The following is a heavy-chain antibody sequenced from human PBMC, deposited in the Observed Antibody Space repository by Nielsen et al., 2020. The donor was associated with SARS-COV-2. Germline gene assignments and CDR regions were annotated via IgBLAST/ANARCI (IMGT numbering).Heavy chain of an antibody. CDR1: GFTFDDYG. J-gene: IGHJ6*02. D-gene: IGHD1-14*01. Sequence: GESLKISCAASGFTFDDYGMSWVRQAPGKGLEWVSGINWNGGSTGYADSVKGRFTISRDNAKNSLYLQMNSLRAEDTALYHCATTPDPHYYGMDVWGQGTTVTVSS. CDR3: ATTPDPHYYGMDV. V-gene: IGHV3-20*01. CDR2: INWNGGST.